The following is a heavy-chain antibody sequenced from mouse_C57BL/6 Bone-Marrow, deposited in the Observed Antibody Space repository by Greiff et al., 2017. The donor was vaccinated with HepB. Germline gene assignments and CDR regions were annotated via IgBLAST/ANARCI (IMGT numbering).Heavy chain of an antibody. V-gene: IGHV3-6*01. Sequence: EVQLQESGPGLVKPSQSLSLTCSVTGYSITSGYYWNWIRQFPGNKLEWMGYISYDGSNNYNPSLKNRISITRDTSKNQFFLKLNAVTTEDTATYYCAREGGMVTTYFDYWGQGTTLTVSS. CDR3: AREGGMVTTYFDY. CDR1: GYSITSGYY. D-gene: IGHD2-2*01. CDR2: ISYDGSN. J-gene: IGHJ2*01.